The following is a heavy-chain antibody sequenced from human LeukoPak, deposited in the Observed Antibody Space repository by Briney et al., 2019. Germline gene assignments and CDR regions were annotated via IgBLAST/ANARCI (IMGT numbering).Heavy chain of an antibody. J-gene: IGHJ4*02. CDR1: GYTFTIYY. Sequence: ASVKVSCKASGYTFTIYYMHWVRQAPGQGLGWMGIINPSGNSTSYAQKFQGRVTMTKDMSTSTVYMELSSLRSEDTAMYYCARSGTHSGSRIDSWGQGTLVTVSS. V-gene: IGHV1-46*01. CDR3: ARSGTHSGSRIDS. D-gene: IGHD1-26*01. CDR2: INPSGNST.